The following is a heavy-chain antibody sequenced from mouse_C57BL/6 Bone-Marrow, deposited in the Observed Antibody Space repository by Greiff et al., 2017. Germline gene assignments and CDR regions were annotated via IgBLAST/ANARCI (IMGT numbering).Heavy chain of an antibody. CDR2: INPGGGST. CDR3: ARITGSAFDY. J-gene: IGHJ2*01. V-gene: IGHV1-63*01. D-gene: IGHD4-1*01. Sequence: VQLQQSGAELVRPGTSVKMSCKASGYTFTNYWIGWAKQRPGHGLEWIGDINPGGGSTNYNEKFKGKATLTADKSSSTAYMQFSSLTSEDSAIYYCARITGSAFDYWGQGTTLTVSS. CDR1: GYTFTNYW.